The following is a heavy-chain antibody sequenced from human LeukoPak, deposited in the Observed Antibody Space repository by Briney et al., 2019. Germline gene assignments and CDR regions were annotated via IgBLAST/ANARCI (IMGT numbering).Heavy chain of an antibody. V-gene: IGHV3-49*03. CDR2: IRSKAYGGTT. J-gene: IGHJ4*02. CDR3: TSSYQWEPSDY. D-gene: IGHD1-26*01. Sequence: GGSLRLSCTASGFTFGDYAMSWFRQAPGKGLEWVGFIRSKAYGGTTEYAASVKGRFTISRDDSKSIAYLQMNSLKTEDTAVYYCTSSYQWEPSDYWGQGTLVTFSS. CDR1: GFTFGDYA.